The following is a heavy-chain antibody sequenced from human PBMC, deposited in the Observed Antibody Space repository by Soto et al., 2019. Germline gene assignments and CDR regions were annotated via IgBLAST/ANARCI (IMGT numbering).Heavy chain of an antibody. V-gene: IGHV2-26*01. CDR2: IFSNDEK. Sequence: QVTLKESGPVLVKPTETLTLTCTVSGFSLSNARMGVSWIRPPPGKALEWLAHIFSNDEKSYSTSLKSRLTISKDTSKSQVVLTMTNMDPVDTATYYCARMQMDGDYYYYGMDVWGQGTTVTVSS. CDR3: ARMQMDGDYYYYGMDV. CDR1: GFSLSNARMG. J-gene: IGHJ6*02. D-gene: IGHD4-17*01.